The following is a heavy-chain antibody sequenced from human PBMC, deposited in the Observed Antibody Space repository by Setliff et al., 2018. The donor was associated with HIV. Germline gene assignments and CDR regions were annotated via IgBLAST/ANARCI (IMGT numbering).Heavy chain of an antibody. D-gene: IGHD4-4*01. CDR2: ISTYIGNT. CDR1: GYMFTSYG. CDR3: ARDMYYSNPEY. V-gene: IGHV1-18*01. Sequence: ASVKVSCKASGYMFTSYGIGWVRQAPGQGLEWMAWISTYIGNTNYAPQFQGRVSVTTDTSTSTGHMELRSLRSDDTAMYYCARDMYYSNPEYWGQGKRVTVSS. J-gene: IGHJ4*02.